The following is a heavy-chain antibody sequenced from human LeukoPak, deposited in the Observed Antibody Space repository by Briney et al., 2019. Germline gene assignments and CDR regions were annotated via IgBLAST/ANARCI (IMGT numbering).Heavy chain of an antibody. J-gene: IGHJ4*02. CDR3: AGGSGWYGGFDY. Sequence: GGSLRLSCAASGFTFSSSAMNWVRQAPGKGLEWVANIKQDGSEKYYVDSVKGRFTISRDNAKNSLYLQMNSLRAEDTAVYYCAGGSGWYGGFDYWGQGTLVTVSS. CDR2: IKQDGSEK. CDR1: GFTFSSSA. V-gene: IGHV3-7*04. D-gene: IGHD6-19*01.